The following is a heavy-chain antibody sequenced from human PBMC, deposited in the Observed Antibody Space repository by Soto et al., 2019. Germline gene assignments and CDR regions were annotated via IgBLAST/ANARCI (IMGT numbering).Heavy chain of an antibody. V-gene: IGHV4-39*01. J-gene: IGHJ6*03. CDR2: VYSSGST. Sequence: QLQLQESGPGLVKPSETLSLTCTVSGGSISNSSYYWGWIRQPPGKGLEWIGSVYSSGSTYYNPSLKGRVTISVDTSKNQFSLKLSSVTAADTAVYFCARFHSAYYYMDVWGKGATVTVSS. D-gene: IGHD2-21*01. CDR3: ARFHSAYYYMDV. CDR1: GGSISNSSYY.